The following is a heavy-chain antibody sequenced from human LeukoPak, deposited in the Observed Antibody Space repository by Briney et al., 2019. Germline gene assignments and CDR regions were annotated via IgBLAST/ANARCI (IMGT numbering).Heavy chain of an antibody. D-gene: IGHD3-3*01. Sequence: SETLSLTCTVSGGSISSSNYYWGWIRQPPGKGLEWIGNIYYSGTTYYNPSLKSRVTISVDTSKNQFSLKLSSVTAADTAVYYRARHVRNGLLFFDYWGQGTLVTVSS. CDR2: IYYSGTT. J-gene: IGHJ4*02. V-gene: IGHV4-39*01. CDR1: GGSISSSNYY. CDR3: ARHVRNGLLFFDY.